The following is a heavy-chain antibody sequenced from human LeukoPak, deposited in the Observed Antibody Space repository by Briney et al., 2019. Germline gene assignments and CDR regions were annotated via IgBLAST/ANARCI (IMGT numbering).Heavy chain of an antibody. V-gene: IGHV3-7*01. J-gene: IGHJ4*02. CDR2: IKQDGSEK. D-gene: IGHD3-22*01. Sequence: GGSLRLPCAASGFTFSSYWMSWVRQAPGKGLEWVANIKQDGSEKYYVDSVKGRFTISRDNAKNSLYLQMNSLRAEDTAVYYCARLGEGDYYDSSGYYYPYYFDYWGQGTLVTVSS. CDR3: ARLGEGDYYDSSGYYYPYYFDY. CDR1: GFTFSSYW.